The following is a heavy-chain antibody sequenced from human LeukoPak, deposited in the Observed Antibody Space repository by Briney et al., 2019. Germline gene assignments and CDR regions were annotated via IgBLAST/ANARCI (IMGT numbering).Heavy chain of an antibody. J-gene: IGHJ5*02. Sequence: SETLSLTCAVYGGSFSDYYWTWIRQPPGKGLEWIGEIDRSESTNYNPPLKSRVTISVDTSKNQFSLKLSSVTAADTAVYYCARGRGIAAARGVRPWGQGTLVTVSS. D-gene: IGHD6-13*01. V-gene: IGHV4-34*01. CDR1: GGSFSDYY. CDR2: IDRSEST. CDR3: ARGRGIAAARGVRP.